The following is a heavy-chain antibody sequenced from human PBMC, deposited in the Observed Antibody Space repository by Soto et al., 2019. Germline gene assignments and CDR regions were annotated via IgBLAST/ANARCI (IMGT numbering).Heavy chain of an antibody. CDR2: INAGNGDT. J-gene: IGHJ5*02. CDR1: GYLFMNYA. CDR3: ARVPRYSYDIVAVPAVMFDDWFDP. V-gene: IGHV1-3*01. D-gene: IGHD2-2*01. Sequence: QVQLVQSGAEVKRPGASVKVSCKASGYLFMNYAVHWVRQAHGQSLEWVGWINAGNGDTKYSQRFQGRVTITRDTSARPAYLELRRLRSEDTAVYCCARVPRYSYDIVAVPAVMFDDWFDPWGQGTLVTVSS.